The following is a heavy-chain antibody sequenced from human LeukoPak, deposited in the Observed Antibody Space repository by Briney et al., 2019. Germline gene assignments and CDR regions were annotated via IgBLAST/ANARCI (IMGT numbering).Heavy chain of an antibody. Sequence: GRSLRLSCAASGFTFSSYWMSWVRQAPGKGLEWVANIKQDGSEKYYVDSVKGRFTISRDNAKNSLYLQMNSLRAEDTAVYYCARDRGAVEFDYWGQGTLVTVSS. CDR3: ARDRGAVEFDY. J-gene: IGHJ4*02. V-gene: IGHV3-7*01. D-gene: IGHD6-19*01. CDR2: IKQDGSEK. CDR1: GFTFSSYW.